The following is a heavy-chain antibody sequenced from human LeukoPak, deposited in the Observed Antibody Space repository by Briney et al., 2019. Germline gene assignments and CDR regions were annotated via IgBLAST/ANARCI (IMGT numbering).Heavy chain of an antibody. CDR2: IYYSGST. CDR3: ARDRRMSSSYWFDP. V-gene: IGHV4-31*03. CDR1: GGSISSGGYY. J-gene: IGHJ5*02. D-gene: IGHD6-13*01. Sequence: SETLSLTCTVSGGSISSGGYYWSWIHQHPGKGLEWIGYIYYSGSTYYNPSLKSRVTISVDTSKNQFSLKLSSVTAADTAVYYCARDRRMSSSYWFDPWGQGTLVTVSS.